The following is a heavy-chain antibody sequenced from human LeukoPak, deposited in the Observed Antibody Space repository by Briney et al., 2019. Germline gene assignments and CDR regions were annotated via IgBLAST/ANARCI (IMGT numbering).Heavy chain of an antibody. Sequence: GGSLRLSCAASGFTFSSYGMSWVRQAPGKGLDWVSVIYSGGSTYYAASAKGRLTISRDNSKNTLHLQMNSLGAGDRAVYYCARDFRDGYNSYFDYWGQGTLVTVSS. CDR3: ARDFRDGYNSYFDY. V-gene: IGHV3-66*01. CDR2: IYSGGST. D-gene: IGHD5-24*01. CDR1: GFTFSSYG. J-gene: IGHJ4*02.